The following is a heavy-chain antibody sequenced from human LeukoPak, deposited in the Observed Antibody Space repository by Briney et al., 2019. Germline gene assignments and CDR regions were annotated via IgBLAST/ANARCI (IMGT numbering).Heavy chain of an antibody. CDR2: ISISSNYI. J-gene: IGHJ3*02. Sequence: GGSLRLSCAASGFSFSRYSMNWVRQAPGKGLEWVSSISISSNYIYYTDSVKGRFTISRDNAKNSLYLQMNSLRAEDTAVYYCARGSRFGVVERDAFDIWGQGTMVTVSS. V-gene: IGHV3-21*01. CDR1: GFSFSRYS. CDR3: ARGSRFGVVERDAFDI. D-gene: IGHD3-3*01.